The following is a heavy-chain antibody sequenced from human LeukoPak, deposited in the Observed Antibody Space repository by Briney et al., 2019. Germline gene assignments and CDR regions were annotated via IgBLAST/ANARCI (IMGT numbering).Heavy chain of an antibody. D-gene: IGHD5-24*01. CDR1: GYSISSGYY. V-gene: IGHV4-38-2*02. Sequence: SGTLSLTCTVSGYSISSGYYWGWIRQPPGKGLEWIGSIYHSGSTYYNPSLKSRVTISVDTSKNQFSLKLSSVTAADTAVYYCARARREMVDYWGQGTLVSVSS. CDR3: ARARREMVDY. J-gene: IGHJ4*02. CDR2: IYHSGST.